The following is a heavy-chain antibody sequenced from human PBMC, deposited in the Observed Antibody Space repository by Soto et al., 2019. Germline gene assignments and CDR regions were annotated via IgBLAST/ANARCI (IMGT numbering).Heavy chain of an antibody. CDR2: IYYSGST. V-gene: IGHV4-59*01. CDR1: GGSISSYY. J-gene: IGHJ6*02. CDR3: ARLHGSGGGYYYYGMDV. Sequence: LSLTCTVSGGSISSYYWSWIRQPPGKGLEWIGYIYYSGSTNYNPSLKSRVTISVDTSKNQFSLKLSSVTAADTAVYYCARLHGSGGGYYYYGMDVWGQGTTVTVSS. D-gene: IGHD3-10*01.